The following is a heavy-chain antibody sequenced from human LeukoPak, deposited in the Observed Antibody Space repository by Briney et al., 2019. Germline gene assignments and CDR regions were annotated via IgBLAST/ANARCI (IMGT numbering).Heavy chain of an antibody. V-gene: IGHV3-49*02. Sequence: GRSLRLSCTTSGFTFSYYPMSWVRQAPGKGLEWLALLGSTAYGGTTKYAASVKGRFTISRDDSKSIAYLQMNSLKTEDTAVYYCTRPYYDYLTGYYSDYWGQGTLVTVSS. CDR2: LGSTAYGGTT. CDR1: GFTFSYYP. J-gene: IGHJ4*02. D-gene: IGHD3-9*01. CDR3: TRPYYDYLTGYYSDY.